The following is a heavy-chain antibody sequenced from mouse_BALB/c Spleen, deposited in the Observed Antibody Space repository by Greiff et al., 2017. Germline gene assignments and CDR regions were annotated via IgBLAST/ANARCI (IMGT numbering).Heavy chain of an antibody. CDR1: GFNIKDTY. CDR2: IDPANGNT. J-gene: IGHJ2*01. CDR3: AIRVYYYGSPFDY. D-gene: IGHD1-1*01. Sequence: EVQLQQSGAELVKPGASVKLSCTASGFNIKDTYMHWVKQRPEQGLEWIGRIDPANGNTKYDPKFQGKATITADTSSNTAYLQLSSLTAEDTAVYYCAIRVYYYGSPFDYWGQGTTLTVSS. V-gene: IGHV14-3*02.